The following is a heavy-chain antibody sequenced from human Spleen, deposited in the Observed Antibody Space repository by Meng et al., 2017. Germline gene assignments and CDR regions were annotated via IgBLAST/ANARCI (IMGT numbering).Heavy chain of an antibody. Sequence: ASVTVSCKASGYTFTSYAMHWVRQAPGQRREGMGWSNAGNCNTKYPQEFQGRVTITRDTSASTAYTELRSLSSVDTAVYYCARDQEMAIGSGRGLDVWGQGTTVTVSS. D-gene: IGHD5-24*01. J-gene: IGHJ6*02. CDR2: SNAGNCNT. V-gene: IGHV1-3*02. CDR1: GYTFTSYA. CDR3: ARDQEMAIGSGRGLDV.